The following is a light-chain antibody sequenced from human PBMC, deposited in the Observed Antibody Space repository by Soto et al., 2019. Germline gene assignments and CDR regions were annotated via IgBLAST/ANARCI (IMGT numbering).Light chain of an antibody. CDR1: SSDVGGYNY. V-gene: IGLV2-14*01. CDR2: EVS. CDR3: SSYTSSRPYV. J-gene: IGLJ1*01. Sequence: QSALTQPASVSGSPGQSITISCTGTSSDVGGYNYVSWYQQHPGKAPKLMIYEVSNRPSGVSNRFSGSKSGNTASLTISGLQAEDESVYYCSSYTSSRPYVFGTGTKLTVL.